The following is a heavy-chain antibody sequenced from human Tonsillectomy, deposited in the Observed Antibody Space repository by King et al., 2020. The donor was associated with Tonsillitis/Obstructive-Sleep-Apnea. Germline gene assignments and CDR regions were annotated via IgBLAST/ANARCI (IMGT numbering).Heavy chain of an antibody. V-gene: IGHV1-69*09. CDR1: GGTFSSYA. CDR2: IIPILGIA. CDR3: ARGTRYYDFLSGYPNNWFDP. D-gene: IGHD3-3*01. J-gene: IGHJ5*02. Sequence: VQLVESGAEVKKPGSSVKVSCKASGGTFSSYAISWVRQAPGQGLEWMGRIIPILGIANYAQKFQGRVTITADKSTSTAYMELSSLRSEDTAVYYCARGTRYYDFLSGYPNNWFDPWGQGTLVTVSS.